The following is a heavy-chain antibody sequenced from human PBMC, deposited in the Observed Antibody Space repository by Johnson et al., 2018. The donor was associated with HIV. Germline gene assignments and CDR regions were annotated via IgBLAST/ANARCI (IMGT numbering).Heavy chain of an antibody. CDR2: ISYDGSNK. Sequence: VESGGGVVQPGRSLRLSCAASGFTFSSYAMHWVRQAPGKGLEWVAVISYDGSNKYYADSVKGRFTISRDNSKNTLYLQMNSLRAEDTAVYYCARVPTSSGYHDAFDIWGQGTMVTVSS. J-gene: IGHJ3*02. CDR1: GFTFSSYA. V-gene: IGHV3-30*04. CDR3: ARVPTSSGYHDAFDI. D-gene: IGHD3-22*01.